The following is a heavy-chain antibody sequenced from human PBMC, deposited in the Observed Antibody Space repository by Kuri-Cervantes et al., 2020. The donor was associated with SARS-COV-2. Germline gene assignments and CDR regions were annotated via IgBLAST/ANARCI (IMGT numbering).Heavy chain of an antibody. J-gene: IGHJ3*02. D-gene: IGHD6-6*01. V-gene: IGHV3-7*01. Sequence: GESQKISCAASGFTFISYWMSWVRQAPGKGVEWVANIKQDGSEKYYVDSVKGRFTISRDNAKNSLYLQMNSLRAEDTAVYYCARESIAANLGAFDIWGQGTMVTVSS. CDR2: IKQDGSEK. CDR1: GFTFISYW. CDR3: ARESIAANLGAFDI.